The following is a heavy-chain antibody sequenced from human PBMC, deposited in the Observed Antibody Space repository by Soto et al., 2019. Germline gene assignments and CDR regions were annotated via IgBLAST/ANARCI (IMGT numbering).Heavy chain of an antibody. J-gene: IGHJ6*02. D-gene: IGHD3-3*01. CDR2: INPSGGST. V-gene: IGHV1-46*01. CDR3: EREPFQYYDFWRASSRYYGMDV. Sequence: GSSVKLSCKVSGYSFTSYDMHWVREAPGQGLEWMGIINPSGGSTSYAQKFQARVTMPRDTSTSTVYMELSSLRSADTAEYYCEREPFQYYDFWRASSRYYGMDVWG. CDR1: GYSFTSYD.